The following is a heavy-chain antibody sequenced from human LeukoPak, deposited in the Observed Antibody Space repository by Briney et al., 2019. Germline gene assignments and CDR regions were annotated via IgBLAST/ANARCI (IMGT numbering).Heavy chain of an antibody. CDR3: ARDLGHTGYDLYDY. CDR1: GINFRGYW. V-gene: IGHV3-7*01. Sequence: GGSLRLSCAVSGINFRGYWMAWVRQAPGKGLEWVANMKQDGSEKFYVDSVKGRFTISRDNAKNSLYLEMNSLRVEDTAVYYCARDLGHTGYDLYDYWGQGTLVTVSS. D-gene: IGHD5-12*01. CDR2: MKQDGSEK. J-gene: IGHJ4*02.